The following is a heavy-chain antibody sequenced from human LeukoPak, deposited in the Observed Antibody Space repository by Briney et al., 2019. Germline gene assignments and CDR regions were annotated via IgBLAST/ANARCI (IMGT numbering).Heavy chain of an antibody. D-gene: IGHD3-22*01. CDR1: GYTFTNYY. CDR3: ARGIGLDYDSSGLD. Sequence: ASVKVSCKASGYTFTNYYMHWVRQAPGQGLEWMGVILPSGGSTSFAQKFQGRVTMTRDTSTSTVYMELSSLRSDDTAVYYCARGIGLDYDSSGLDWGQGTLVTVSS. CDR2: ILPSGGST. J-gene: IGHJ4*02. V-gene: IGHV1-46*01.